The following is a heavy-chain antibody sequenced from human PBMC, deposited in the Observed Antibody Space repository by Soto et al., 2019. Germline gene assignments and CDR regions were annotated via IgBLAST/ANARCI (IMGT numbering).Heavy chain of an antibody. V-gene: IGHV3-74*01. CDR1: GFTFSSYW. CDR3: EREGVWDVLRFLEWLGNMDV. D-gene: IGHD3-3*01. CDR2: INSDGSST. Sequence: GGSLRLSCAASGFTFSSYWMHWVRQAPGKGLVWVSRINSDGSSTSYADSVKGRFTISRDNAKNTLNLQMNSLRAEDTAVYYCEREGVWDVLRFLEWLGNMDVWGKGTTVTVSS. J-gene: IGHJ6*03.